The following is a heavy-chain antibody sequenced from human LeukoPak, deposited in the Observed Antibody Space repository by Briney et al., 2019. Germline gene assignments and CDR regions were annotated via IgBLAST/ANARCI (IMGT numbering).Heavy chain of an antibody. D-gene: IGHD5/OR15-5a*01. V-gene: IGHV3-43*01. J-gene: IGHJ6*03. CDR1: GCNFNDYA. Sequence: AGSLRLSCAASGCNFNDYAMHWVRQTPGQGLEWVSLISWDGISTYYADSLKGRFTISRDNTEKSLFLHINSMRPEDTALYYCARSVRNYYYYIDVWGKGTMVTVS. CDR3: ARSVRNYYYYIDV. CDR2: ISWDGIST.